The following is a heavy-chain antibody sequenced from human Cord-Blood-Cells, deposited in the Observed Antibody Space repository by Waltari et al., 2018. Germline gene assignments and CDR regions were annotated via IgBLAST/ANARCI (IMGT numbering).Heavy chain of an antibody. CDR2: IYYSVST. CDR1: GGSISSSSYY. Sequence: QLQLQESGPGLVKPSETLSLTCTVSGGSISSSSYYWGWIRQPPGKGLEWIGSIYYSVSTYYNPSLKSRVTISVDTAKNQFSRKLSSVTAADTAVYYCARGGDCSGGSCYSSFDYWGQGTLVTVSS. J-gene: IGHJ4*02. V-gene: IGHV4-39*07. CDR3: ARGGDCSGGSCYSSFDY. D-gene: IGHD2-15*01.